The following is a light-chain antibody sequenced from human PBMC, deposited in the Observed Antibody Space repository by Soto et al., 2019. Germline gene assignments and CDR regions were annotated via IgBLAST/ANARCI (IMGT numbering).Light chain of an antibody. V-gene: IGKV1-27*01. J-gene: IGKJ1*01. CDR2: AAS. Sequence: DIQMTQSPSSLSASVGDRVTITCRASQGISNYLAWYQQKPGKVPKLLIYAASTLQSGVPSRFSGSGTGTDFTLTISSLQPEDVATYYWQKYLSALWTFGQGTKVEIK. CDR1: QGISNY. CDR3: QKYLSALWT.